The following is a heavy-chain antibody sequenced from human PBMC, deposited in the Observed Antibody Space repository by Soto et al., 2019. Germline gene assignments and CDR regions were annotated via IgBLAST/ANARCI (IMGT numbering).Heavy chain of an antibody. V-gene: IGHV3-23*01. CDR2: ISDSGATT. CDR1: GFTFNNYA. CDR3: VEYQMLSYAFDT. D-gene: IGHD3-16*02. Sequence: EVQLWESGGGLVQPGGSLRLSCAASGFTFNNYAMSWVRQAPGKGLEWVSSISDSGATTYYADSVKGRFAISRDNSKNTLYLQMSSLRAEDTAVYYCVEYQMLSYAFDTWGQGTMVTVSS. J-gene: IGHJ3*02.